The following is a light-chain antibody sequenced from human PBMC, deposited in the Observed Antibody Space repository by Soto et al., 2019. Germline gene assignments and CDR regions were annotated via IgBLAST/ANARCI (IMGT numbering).Light chain of an antibody. J-gene: IGKJ4*01. V-gene: IGKV3-15*01. CDR1: QSFSSN. CDR3: QQYNNWPLT. CDR2: GAS. Sequence: EIVMTQSPATLSVSPGERATLSCRASQSFSSNLAWYQQKPGQAPRLLIYGASTRATGIPARFSGSGSGTEFTLTISSLQSEDFAVYYCQQYNNWPLTFGGGTKGAIK.